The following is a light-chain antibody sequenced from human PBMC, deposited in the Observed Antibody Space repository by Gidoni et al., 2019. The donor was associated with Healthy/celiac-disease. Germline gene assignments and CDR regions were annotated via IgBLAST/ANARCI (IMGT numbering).Light chain of an antibody. CDR1: QDISNY. V-gene: IGKV1-33*01. J-gene: IGKJ4*01. CDR3: QQYDNLPLT. CDR2: DAS. Sequence: IQMTQSPSSLSASVGDRVTITCQASQDISNYLNWYQQKPGKAPKLLIYDASNLETGVPSRFSGSGSGTDFTFNISSLQPEDIETYYCQQYDNLPLTFGGGTKVEIK.